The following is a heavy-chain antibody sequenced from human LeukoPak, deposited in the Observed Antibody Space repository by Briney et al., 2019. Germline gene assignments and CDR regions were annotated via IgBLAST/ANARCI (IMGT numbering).Heavy chain of an antibody. J-gene: IGHJ4*02. CDR1: GFTFSYYA. D-gene: IGHD6-13*01. Sequence: GGSLRLSCAASGFTFSYYAMHWVRQAPGKGLEYISAVTNNGGSTDYSNSVKGSFSISGDNSKDTLYLQMGTLRPEDTAVYYCARRAATATPFFDYWGQGALVTVSS. CDR3: ARRAATATPFFDY. CDR2: VTNNGGST. V-gene: IGHV3-64*01.